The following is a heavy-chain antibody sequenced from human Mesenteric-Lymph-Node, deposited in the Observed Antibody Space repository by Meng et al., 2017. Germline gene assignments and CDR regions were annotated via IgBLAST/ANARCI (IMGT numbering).Heavy chain of an antibody. Sequence: GGSLRLSCAASGFTLSSYWMHWVRQAPGKGLEGVANIKHDGSETYYVDSVKGRFTISRDNAKNSLYLQINSLRAEDTAVYYCARAFITKLQNYYYGMDVWGQGTTVTVSS. J-gene: IGHJ6*02. CDR3: ARAFITKLQNYYYGMDV. D-gene: IGHD3-10*01. CDR2: IKHDGSET. CDR1: GFTLSSYW. V-gene: IGHV3-7*01.